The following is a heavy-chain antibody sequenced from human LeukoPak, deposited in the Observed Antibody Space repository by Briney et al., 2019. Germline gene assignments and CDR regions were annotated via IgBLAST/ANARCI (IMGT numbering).Heavy chain of an antibody. D-gene: IGHD1-26*01. CDR3: ARDQVPWGPNYYYGMDV. V-gene: IGHV3-33*01. CDR2: IWYDGSNK. Sequence: GGSLRLSCAASGFTFSSYGMHWVRQAPGKGLEWVAVIWYDGSNKYYADSVKGRFTISRDNSKNTLYLQMNSLRAEDTAVYYCARDQVPWGPNYYYGMDVWGQGTTVTVSS. CDR1: GFTFSSYG. J-gene: IGHJ6*02.